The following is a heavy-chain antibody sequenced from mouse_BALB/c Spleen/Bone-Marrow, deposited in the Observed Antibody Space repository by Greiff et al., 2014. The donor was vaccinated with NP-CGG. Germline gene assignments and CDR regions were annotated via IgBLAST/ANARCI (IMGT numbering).Heavy chain of an antibody. CDR2: IYPGDGDT. V-gene: IGHV1-80*01. Sequence: QVQLQQSGAELVRPGSSVKISCKASGYAFSSYWMNWVKQRPGQGLEWIGQIYPGDGDTNYNGNFKDKATLTTDKSSTTAYMQLSSLTSEDSAVYFCAGGGRLTGYYLDYWGQGTTLTVSS. CDR1: GYAFSSYW. D-gene: IGHD4-1*01. CDR3: AGGGRLTGYYLDY. J-gene: IGHJ2*01.